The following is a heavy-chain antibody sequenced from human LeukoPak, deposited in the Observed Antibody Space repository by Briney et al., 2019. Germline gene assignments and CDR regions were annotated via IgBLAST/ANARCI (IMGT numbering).Heavy chain of an antibody. Sequence: ASVKVSCKASGYTFTSYGISWVRQAPGQGLEWMGWISAYNGNTNYAQKLQGRVTMTTDTSTSTAYMELRSLRSGDTAVYYCAREFRPTTTLGYWGQGTLVTVSS. CDR1: GYTFTSYG. D-gene: IGHD1-1*01. J-gene: IGHJ4*02. CDR3: AREFRPTTTLGY. V-gene: IGHV1-18*01. CDR2: ISAYNGNT.